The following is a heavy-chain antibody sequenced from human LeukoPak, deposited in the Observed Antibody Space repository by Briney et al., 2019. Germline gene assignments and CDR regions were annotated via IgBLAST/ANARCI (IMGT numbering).Heavy chain of an antibody. CDR3: AKDHGVQLWFRYFDY. D-gene: IGHD5-18*01. J-gene: IGHJ4*02. CDR1: GFTFSSYG. V-gene: IGHV3-30*18. Sequence: QTGGSLRLSCAASGFTFSSYGMHWVRQAPGKGLEWVAVISYDGSNKYYADSVKGRFTISRDNSKNTLYLQMNSLRAEDTAVYYSAKDHGVQLWFRYFDYWGQGTLVTVSS. CDR2: ISYDGSNK.